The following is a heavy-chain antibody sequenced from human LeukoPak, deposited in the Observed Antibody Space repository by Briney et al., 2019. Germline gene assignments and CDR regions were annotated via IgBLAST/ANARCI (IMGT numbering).Heavy chain of an antibody. CDR1: GFTFSSYG. V-gene: IGHV3-23*01. J-gene: IGHJ6*02. CDR2: ISGSADST. CDR3: AKMGYYYDSSGYYSFDYYYYGMDV. Sequence: GGSLRLSCAASGFTFSSYGMSWVRQAPGKGLEWVSAISGSADSTYYADSVKGRFTISRDNSKNTLYLQMNSLRAEDTAVYYCAKMGYYYDSSGYYSFDYYYYGMDVWGQGTTVTVSS. D-gene: IGHD3-22*01.